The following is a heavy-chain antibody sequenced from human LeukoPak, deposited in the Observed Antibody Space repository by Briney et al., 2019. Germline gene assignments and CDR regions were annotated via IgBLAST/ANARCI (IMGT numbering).Heavy chain of an antibody. V-gene: IGHV1-69*04. CDR1: GGTFSSYA. CDR3: ARDPHYGDYGQLASYDY. D-gene: IGHD4-17*01. J-gene: IGHJ4*02. Sequence: ASVKVSCKASGGTFSSYAISWVRQAPRQGLEWMGRIIPILGIANYAQKFQGRVTITADKSTSTAYMELSSLRSEDTAVYYCARDPHYGDYGQLASYDYWGQGTLVTVSS. CDR2: IIPILGIA.